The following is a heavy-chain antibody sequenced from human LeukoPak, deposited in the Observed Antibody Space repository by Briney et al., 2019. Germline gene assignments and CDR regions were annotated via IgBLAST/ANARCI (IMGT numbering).Heavy chain of an antibody. Sequence: GGSLRLSCAASGFTFSSYAMHWVRQAPGKGLEWVAVISYDGSNKYYADSVKGRFTISRDNSKNTLYLQMNSLRAEDTAVYYCAASGLRYFDWLLPFDYWGQGTLVTVSS. V-gene: IGHV3-30-3*01. CDR3: AASGLRYFDWLLPFDY. D-gene: IGHD3-9*01. J-gene: IGHJ4*02. CDR1: GFTFSSYA. CDR2: ISYDGSNK.